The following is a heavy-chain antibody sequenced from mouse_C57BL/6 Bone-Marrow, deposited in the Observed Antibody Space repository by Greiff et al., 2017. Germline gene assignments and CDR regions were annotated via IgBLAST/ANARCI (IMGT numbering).Heavy chain of an antibody. CDR3: TRDPYGGDAMDY. D-gene: IGHD1-1*01. Sequence: EVQLVESGEGLVKPGASLKLSCAASGFTFSSYAMSWVRQTPEKRLEWVAYISTGGDYTYYADTVKGRFTISRDNARKTLYLQMSSVKSEDTAMYYCTRDPYGGDAMDYWGQGTSVTVSS. V-gene: IGHV5-9-1*02. CDR2: ISTGGDYT. J-gene: IGHJ4*01. CDR1: GFTFSSYA.